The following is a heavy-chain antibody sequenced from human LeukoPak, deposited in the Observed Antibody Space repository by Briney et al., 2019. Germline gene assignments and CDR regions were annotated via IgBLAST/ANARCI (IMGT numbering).Heavy chain of an antibody. J-gene: IGHJ4*02. CDR1: GGSISSYY. V-gene: IGHV4-59*08. D-gene: IGHD3/OR15-3a*01. Sequence: PSETLSLTCNVSGGSISSYYWTWVRQPPGQTLQWIGNVYFNGDTDFNPSLTSRVTISVDTSNNQFSLKMSSVPAADTAVCYCARQFGLMRSYRHLDHWGPGILVTVSA. CDR3: ARQFGLMRSYRHLDH. CDR2: VYFNGDT.